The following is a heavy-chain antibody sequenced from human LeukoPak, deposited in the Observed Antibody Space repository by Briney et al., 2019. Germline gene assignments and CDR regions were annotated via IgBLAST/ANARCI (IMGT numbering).Heavy chain of an antibody. D-gene: IGHD3-22*01. CDR3: AKDPLGASSGYYYEVENWFDP. Sequence: PGGSLRLSCAASGFTFSSYAMSWVRQAPGKGLEWVSAISGSGGSTYYADSVKGRFTISRDNSKNTLYLQMNSLRAEDTAVYYCAKDPLGASSGYYYEVENWFDPWGQGTLVTVSS. J-gene: IGHJ5*02. CDR1: GFTFSSYA. V-gene: IGHV3-23*01. CDR2: ISGSGGST.